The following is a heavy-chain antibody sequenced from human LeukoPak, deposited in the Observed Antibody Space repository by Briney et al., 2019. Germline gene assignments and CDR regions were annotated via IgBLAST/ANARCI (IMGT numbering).Heavy chain of an antibody. V-gene: IGHV4-59*01. CDR1: GGSISTYY. Sequence: SETLSLTCTVSGGSISTYYWSWIRQPPGKGLECIGFIYYTGRTNYNPSLKSRVTISVDPSKNQFSLKLSSVNAADTAVYYCARGIAAAGQFRFDYWGQGTLVTVSS. CDR2: IYYTGRT. CDR3: ARGIAAAGQFRFDY. D-gene: IGHD6-13*01. J-gene: IGHJ4*02.